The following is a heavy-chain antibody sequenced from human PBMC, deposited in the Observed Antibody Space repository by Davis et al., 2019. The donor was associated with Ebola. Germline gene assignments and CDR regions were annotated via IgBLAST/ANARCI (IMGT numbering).Heavy chain of an antibody. V-gene: IGHV3-64*01. CDR1: GFTFSSYA. CDR3: ARGSYGGSYSPLDY. Sequence: PGGSLRLSCAASGFTFSSYAMHWVRQAPGKGLEYVSAISSNGGSTYYANSVKGRFTISRDNSKNTLYLQMGSLRAEDMAVYYCARGSYGGSYSPLDYWGQGTLVTVSS. J-gene: IGHJ4*02. CDR2: ISSNGGST. D-gene: IGHD1-26*01.